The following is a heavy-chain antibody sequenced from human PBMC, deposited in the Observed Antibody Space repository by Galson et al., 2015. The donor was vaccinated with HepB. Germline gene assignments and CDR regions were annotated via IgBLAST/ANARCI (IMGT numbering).Heavy chain of an antibody. CDR2: IRSNANGSAT. V-gene: IGHV3-73*01. D-gene: IGHD6-13*01. CDR3: TRLGDFSGYSSS. Sequence: SLRLSCAASGFTFSGSAIHWVRQASGKGLEWVGRIRSNANGSATAYAASLKGRITSASADSKNTAYLHMKSLKTEDMAGYYCTRLGDFSGYSSSWGQGTLGTVSS. J-gene: IGHJ4*02. CDR1: GFTFSGSA.